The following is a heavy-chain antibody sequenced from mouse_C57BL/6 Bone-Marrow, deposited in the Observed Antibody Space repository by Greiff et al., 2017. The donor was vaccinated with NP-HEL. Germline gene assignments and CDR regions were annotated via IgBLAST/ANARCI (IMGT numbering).Heavy chain of an antibody. CDR3: ARAGPYYYGSSSYYAMDY. CDR1: GYSITSGYY. CDR2: ISYDGSN. J-gene: IGHJ4*01. V-gene: IGHV3-6*01. D-gene: IGHD1-1*01. Sequence: ESGPGLVKPSQSLSLTCSVTGYSITSGYYWNWIRQFPGNKLEWMGYISYDGSNNYNPSLKNRISITRDTSKNQFFLKLNSVTTEDTATYYCARAGPYYYGSSSYYAMDYWGQGTSVTVSS.